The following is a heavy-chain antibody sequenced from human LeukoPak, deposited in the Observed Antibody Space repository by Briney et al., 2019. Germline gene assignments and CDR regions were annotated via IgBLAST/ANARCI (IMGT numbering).Heavy chain of an antibody. D-gene: IGHD3-22*01. V-gene: IGHV4-39*01. CDR1: GGSISSSSYY. CDR3: ARLSHYSDSSGYYLGSYYFDS. Sequence: PSETLSLTCTVSGGSISSSSYYWGWIRQPPGKGLEWIGSIYCSGSTYYNPSVKSRVTLSLDTSKNQFSLKLSSVTAADTAVYYCARLSHYSDSSGYYLGSYYFDSWGQGTLVTVSS. CDR2: IYCSGST. J-gene: IGHJ4*02.